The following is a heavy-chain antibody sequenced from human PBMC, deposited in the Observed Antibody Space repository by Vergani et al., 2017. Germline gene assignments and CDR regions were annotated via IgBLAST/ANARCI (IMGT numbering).Heavy chain of an antibody. CDR2: IDRDFGV. D-gene: IGHD5-18*01. CDR1: GFTFQAFS. CDR3: VKENGYDAEGPFDL. Sequence: VEAGGGLVQPGGSLRLSCTASGFTFQAFSFHWVRQVSGRGLEGVSGIDRDFGVKNGNSFEDRFSISMDNAKKAVFLQMNNLRHEDTALYFCVKENGYDAEGPFDLWGRGNLVTVSS. J-gene: IGHJ2*01. V-gene: IGHV3-9*01.